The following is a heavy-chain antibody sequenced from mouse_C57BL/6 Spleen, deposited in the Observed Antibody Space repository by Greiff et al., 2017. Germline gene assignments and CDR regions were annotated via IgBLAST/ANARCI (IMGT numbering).Heavy chain of an antibody. CDR3: ARGGTAQAFDY. V-gene: IGHV3-1*01. Sequence: VQLQQSGPGMVKPSQSLSLTCTVTGYSITSGYDWHWIRHFPGNKLEWMGYISYSGSTNYNPSLKSRISITHDTSKNHFFLKLNSVTTEDTATYYCARGGTAQAFDYWGQGTTLTVSS. D-gene: IGHD3-2*02. CDR2: ISYSGST. J-gene: IGHJ2*01. CDR1: GYSITSGYD.